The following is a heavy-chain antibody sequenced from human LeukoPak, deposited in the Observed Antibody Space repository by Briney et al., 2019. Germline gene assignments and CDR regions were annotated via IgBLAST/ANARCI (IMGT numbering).Heavy chain of an antibody. CDR1: GGSISSYY. J-gene: IGHJ4*02. D-gene: IGHD3-22*01. Sequence: PSETLSLTCTVSGGSISSYYWSWIRQPPGKGLEWIGYIYYSGSTNYNPSLKSRVTISVDTSKNQFSLKLSSVTAADTAVYYCARVYYDCSGYSFDYWGQGTLVTVSS. CDR2: IYYSGST. V-gene: IGHV4-59*01. CDR3: ARVYYDCSGYSFDY.